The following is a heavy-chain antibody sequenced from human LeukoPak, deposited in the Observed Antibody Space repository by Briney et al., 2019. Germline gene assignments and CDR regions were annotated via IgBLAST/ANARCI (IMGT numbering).Heavy chain of an antibody. J-gene: IGHJ4*02. Sequence: SETLSLTCAVYGGSFSGYSCSWIRQPPGKGLEWIGEINHSGSTNYNPSLKSRVTISVDTSKNQFSLKLSSVTAADTAVYYCARVDCSSTSCYLWYWGQGTLVTVSS. V-gene: IGHV4-34*01. CDR2: INHSGST. D-gene: IGHD2-2*01. CDR3: ARVDCSSTSCYLWY. CDR1: GGSFSGYS.